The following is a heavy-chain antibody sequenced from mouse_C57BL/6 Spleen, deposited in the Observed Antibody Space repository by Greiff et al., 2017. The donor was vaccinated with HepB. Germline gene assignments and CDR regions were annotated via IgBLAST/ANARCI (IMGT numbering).Heavy chain of an antibody. CDR3: ARWEITTRGYYAMDY. CDR2: IYPRDGST. V-gene: IGHV1-78*01. J-gene: IGHJ4*01. Sequence: QVQLQQSDAELVKPGASVKISCKVSGYTFTDHTIHWMKQRPEQGLEWIGYIYPRDGSTKYNEKFKGKATLTADKSASTAYMQLNSLTSEDSAVYFCARWEITTRGYYAMDYWGQGTSVTVSS. CDR1: GYTFTDHT. D-gene: IGHD2-4*01.